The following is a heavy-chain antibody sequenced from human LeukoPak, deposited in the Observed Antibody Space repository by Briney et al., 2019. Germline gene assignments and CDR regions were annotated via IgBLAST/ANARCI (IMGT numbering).Heavy chain of an antibody. V-gene: IGHV3-33*06. CDR3: AKEPPPYYYDSSGEKNY. Sequence: GRSLRLSCAASGFTFSSYGMHWVRQAPGKGLEWVAVIWYDGSNKYYADSVKGRFTISRDNSKNTLYLQMNSLRAEDTAVYYCAKEPPPYYYDSSGEKNYWGQGTLVTVSS. CDR2: IWYDGSNK. D-gene: IGHD3-22*01. CDR1: GFTFSSYG. J-gene: IGHJ4*02.